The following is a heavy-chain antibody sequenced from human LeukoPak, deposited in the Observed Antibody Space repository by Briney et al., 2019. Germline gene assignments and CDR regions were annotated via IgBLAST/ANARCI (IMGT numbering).Heavy chain of an antibody. CDR1: GFTVSRDY. J-gene: IGHJ4*02. D-gene: IGHD1-26*01. Sequence: GGSLRLSCVVSGFTVSRDYMSLVRQAPGKGLEWVAVIYSSGTTYYADSVKGRFSISRDNSKNTASLQMNSLRVDDTAVYFCARFMGASGFDYWGQGTLVTVSS. CDR3: ARFMGASGFDY. CDR2: IYSSGTT. V-gene: IGHV3-66*01.